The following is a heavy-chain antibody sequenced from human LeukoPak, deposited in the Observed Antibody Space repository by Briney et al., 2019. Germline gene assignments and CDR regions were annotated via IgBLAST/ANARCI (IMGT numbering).Heavy chain of an antibody. CDR3: AREPDIVVVPAAIPDY. V-gene: IGHV3-21*01. CDR1: GFTFSSYS. Sequence: GGSLRLSCAASGFTFSSYSMNWVRQAPGKGLEWVSSISSSSSYIYYADSVKGRFTISRDNAKNSLYLQMNSLRAEDTAVSYCAREPDIVVVPAAIPDYWGQGTLVTVSS. D-gene: IGHD2-2*02. J-gene: IGHJ4*02. CDR2: ISSSSSYI.